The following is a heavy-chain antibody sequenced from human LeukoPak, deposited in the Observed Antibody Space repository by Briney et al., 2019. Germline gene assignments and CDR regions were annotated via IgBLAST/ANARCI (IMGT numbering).Heavy chain of an antibody. J-gene: IGHJ4*02. V-gene: IGHV4-34*01. CDR2: INHSGST. CDR3: ARSGRYFDWFPLDY. D-gene: IGHD3-9*01. Sequence: SETLSLTCAVYGGSFSGYHCSWIRQPPGKGLEWIGEINHSGSTNYNPSLKSRVTISVDTSKNQFSLKLSSVTAADTAVYYCARSGRYFDWFPLDYWGQGTLVTVSS. CDR1: GGSFSGYH.